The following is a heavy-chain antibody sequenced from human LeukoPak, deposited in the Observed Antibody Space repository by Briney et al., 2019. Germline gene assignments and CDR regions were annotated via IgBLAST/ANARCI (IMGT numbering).Heavy chain of an antibody. Sequence: GGSLRLSCAASGFTFSSYWMHWVRQAPGKGLVWVSRIKGDGSSTSYADSVKGRLTISRDNAKNTLYLQMNSLRGEDTAVYYCAKVWFGELSLGPYFDYWGQGTLVTVSS. CDR3: AKVWFGELSLGPYFDY. V-gene: IGHV3-74*01. CDR2: IKGDGSST. CDR1: GFTFSSYW. J-gene: IGHJ4*02. D-gene: IGHD3-10*01.